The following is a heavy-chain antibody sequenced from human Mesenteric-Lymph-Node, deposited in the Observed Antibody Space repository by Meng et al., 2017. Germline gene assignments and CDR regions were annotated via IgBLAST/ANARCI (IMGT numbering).Heavy chain of an antibody. CDR2: LDWTGGSA. CDR3: VRGRWQPFDI. D-gene: IGHD4-23*01. V-gene: IGHV3-20*04. Sequence: GESLKISCAASGVRFDEYGMSWVRQAPGKGLEWVSGLDWTGGSANYADSVEGRFIISRDNAKKSLYLQMNSPRVEDTALYYCVRGRWQPFDIWGQGTMVTVSS. CDR1: GVRFDEYG. J-gene: IGHJ3*02.